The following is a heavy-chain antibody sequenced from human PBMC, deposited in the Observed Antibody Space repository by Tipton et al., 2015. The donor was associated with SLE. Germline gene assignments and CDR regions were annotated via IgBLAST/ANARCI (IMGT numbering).Heavy chain of an antibody. V-gene: IGHV4-34*01. Sequence: TLSLTCAVYGGSFSGYYWSWTRQPPGKGLEWIGEINHSGSTNYNPSLKSRVTISVDTSKNQFSLKLSSVTAADTAVYYCARGDGYNFDYWGQGTLVTVSS. CDR3: ARGDGYNFDY. J-gene: IGHJ4*02. D-gene: IGHD5-24*01. CDR2: INHSGST. CDR1: GGSFSGYY.